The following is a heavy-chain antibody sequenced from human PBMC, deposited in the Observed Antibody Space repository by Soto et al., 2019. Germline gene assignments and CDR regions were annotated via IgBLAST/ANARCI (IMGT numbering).Heavy chain of an antibody. CDR3: AGRFSGYYDY. Sequence: QVQLQESGPGLVKPSETLSLTCTVSGGSISSYYWSWIRQPPGKGLEWIGYIYDSASTNYNPSLNRRVTISVDTSKNQFSLKLSSVTAADPAVYYCAGRFSGYYDYWGQGTLVTVSS. CDR1: GGSISSYY. D-gene: IGHD3-22*01. V-gene: IGHV4-59*01. J-gene: IGHJ4*02. CDR2: IYDSAST.